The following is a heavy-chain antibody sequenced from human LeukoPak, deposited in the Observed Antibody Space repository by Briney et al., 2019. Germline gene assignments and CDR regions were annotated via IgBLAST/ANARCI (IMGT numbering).Heavy chain of an antibody. D-gene: IGHD1-26*01. V-gene: IGHV4-4*07. CDR2: IYPSGST. CDR1: GGSISRYY. Sequence: SETLSLTCTVSGGSISRYYWSWIRQPAGKGLEWIGLIYPSGSTNYNLSLKSRVTMSVDTSKNQFSLKVNSVTAADTAVYYCARGGASSLPSDYWGQGTLVTVSS. CDR3: ARGGASSLPSDY. J-gene: IGHJ4*02.